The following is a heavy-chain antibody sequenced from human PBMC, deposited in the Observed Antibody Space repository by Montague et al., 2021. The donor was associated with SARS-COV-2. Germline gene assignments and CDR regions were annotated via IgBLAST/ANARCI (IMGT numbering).Heavy chain of an antibody. V-gene: IGHV3-23*01. CDR1: GFTFSKFG. CDR2: IDPAGGAT. Sequence: SLRLSCAASGFTFSKFGMNWVRQAPGKGLEWVSTIDPAGGATYYADSVRGRFAISRDSSKNILSLQMDSLTADDTAVYYCASSNFFAYWGQGTLITVSS. CDR3: ASSNFFAY. J-gene: IGHJ4*02. D-gene: IGHD6-6*01.